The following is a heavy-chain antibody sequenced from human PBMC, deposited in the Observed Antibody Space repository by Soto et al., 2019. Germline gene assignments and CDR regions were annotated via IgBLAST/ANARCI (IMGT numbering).Heavy chain of an antibody. CDR2: ISYDGSNK. J-gene: IGHJ6*04. V-gene: IGHV3-30*18. Sequence: HPGGSLRLSCAASGFTFSSYGMHWVRQAPGKGLEWVAVISYDGSNKYYADSVKGRFTISRDNSKNTLYLQMNSLRAEDTAVYYCAKPRVTIFGVSPGSMYVWGKGSTVTVAS. CDR3: AKPRVTIFGVSPGSMYV. D-gene: IGHD3-3*01. CDR1: GFTFSSYG.